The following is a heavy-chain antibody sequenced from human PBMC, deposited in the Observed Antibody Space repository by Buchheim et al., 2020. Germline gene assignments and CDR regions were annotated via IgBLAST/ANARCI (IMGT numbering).Heavy chain of an antibody. D-gene: IGHD2-2*01. J-gene: IGHJ4*02. CDR1: GGSFSGYY. Sequence: QVQLQQWGAGLLKPSETLSLTCAVYGGSFSGYYWSWIRQPPGKGLEWIGEINHSGSTNYNPSLKSRVTISVDTSKNQFSLKLSSVTAADTAVYYCARVACSSTSCYGCVDYWGQGTL. CDR2: INHSGST. CDR3: ARVACSSTSCYGCVDY. V-gene: IGHV4-34*01.